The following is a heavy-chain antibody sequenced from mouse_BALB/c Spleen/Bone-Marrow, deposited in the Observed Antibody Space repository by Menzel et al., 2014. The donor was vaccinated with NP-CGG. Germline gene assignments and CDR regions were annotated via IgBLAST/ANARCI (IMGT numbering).Heavy chain of an antibody. D-gene: IGHD1-1*01. CDR3: ARFYYGSSYAMDY. Sequence: QVQLQQSGPELVKPGASVRISCKASGYTFTSYYIHWVKQRPGQGLEWIGWIYPGNVNTKYNEKFKGKATLTADKSSSTAYMQLSSLTSEDSAVYFCARFYYGSSYAMDYWGQGTSVTVSS. CDR1: GYTFTSYY. J-gene: IGHJ4*01. CDR2: IYPGNVNT. V-gene: IGHV1S56*01.